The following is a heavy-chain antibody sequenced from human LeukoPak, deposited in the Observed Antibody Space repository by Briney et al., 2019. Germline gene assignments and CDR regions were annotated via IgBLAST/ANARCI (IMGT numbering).Heavy chain of an antibody. J-gene: IGHJ6*04. Sequence: PGGALRLPCAASGFPFSSFEMEWVRQAPGEGLEWVSYISSSGSTIYYADSVNGRFTICRDNAKNSLYLRMNSLRAEDTAVYYCAELGITMIGGVWGKGTTVTISS. CDR2: ISSSGSTI. CDR1: GFPFSSFE. D-gene: IGHD3-10*02. V-gene: IGHV3-48*03. CDR3: AELGITMIGGV.